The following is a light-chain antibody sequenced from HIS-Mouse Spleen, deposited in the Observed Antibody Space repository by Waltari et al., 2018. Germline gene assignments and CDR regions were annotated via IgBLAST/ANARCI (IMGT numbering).Light chain of an antibody. CDR2: EGS. J-gene: IGLJ3*02. CDR1: SSDVGSYNL. CDR3: CSYAGSSTWV. V-gene: IGLV2-23*01. Sequence: QFALTQPASVSGSPGQSITISCTGTSSDVGSYNLVSWYLQHPGKAPKLMIYEGSKRSAGVSNRFSGSKSGNTASLTISVLQAEDEADYYCCSYAGSSTWVFGGGTKLTVL.